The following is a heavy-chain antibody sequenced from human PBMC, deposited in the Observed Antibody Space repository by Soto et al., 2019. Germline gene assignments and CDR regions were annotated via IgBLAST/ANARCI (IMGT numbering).Heavy chain of an antibody. CDR3: ARARTSIAAAGTFDY. CDR2: INAGNGNT. CDR1: GYTFTSYA. Sequence: ASVKVSCKASGYTFTSYAMHWVRQAPGQRLEWMGWINAGNGNTKYSQKFQGRVTITRDTSASTTYMELSSLRSEDTAVYYCARARTSIAAAGTFDYWGQGTLVTVSS. V-gene: IGHV1-3*01. D-gene: IGHD6-13*01. J-gene: IGHJ4*02.